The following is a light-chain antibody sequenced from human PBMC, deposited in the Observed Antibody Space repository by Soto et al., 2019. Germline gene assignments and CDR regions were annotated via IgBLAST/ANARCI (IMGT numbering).Light chain of an antibody. V-gene: IGKV3-20*01. CDR1: QSVTSNY. CDR2: GAS. Sequence: EIVVTQSPGTLSLSPGERATLSCRASQSVTSNYLAWYQQKPGQAPRLLIYGASKRATGIPGRFSGSGFGTDFTLTIARLEPEDFAVYYCQQYGSSPRTFGQGTKVEIK. J-gene: IGKJ1*01. CDR3: QQYGSSPRT.